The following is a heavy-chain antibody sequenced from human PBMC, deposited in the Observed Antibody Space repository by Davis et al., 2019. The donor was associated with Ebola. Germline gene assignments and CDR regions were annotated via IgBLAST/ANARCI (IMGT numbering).Heavy chain of an antibody. CDR2: IYYSGST. D-gene: IGHD4-23*01. Sequence: PSETLSLTCTVSGGSISSSSYYWGWIRQPPGKGLEWIGYIYYSGSTNYNPSLKSRVTISVDTSKNQFSLKLSSVTAADTAVYYCANRGVVNWGQGTLVTVSS. CDR3: ANRGVVN. V-gene: IGHV4-61*05. J-gene: IGHJ4*02. CDR1: GGSISSSSYY.